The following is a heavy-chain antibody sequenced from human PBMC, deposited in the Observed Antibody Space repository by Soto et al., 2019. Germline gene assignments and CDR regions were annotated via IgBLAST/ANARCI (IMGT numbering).Heavy chain of an antibody. Sequence: ASVKVSCKVSGYTLTELSMHWVRQAPGKGLEWMGGFDPEDGETIYAQKFQGRVTMTEDTSTDTAYMELSSLRSEDTAVYYCAREIGDSSGYYYEYGYWGQGTPVTVSS. CDR2: FDPEDGET. V-gene: IGHV1-24*01. J-gene: IGHJ4*02. CDR3: AREIGDSSGYYYEYGY. CDR1: GYTLTELS. D-gene: IGHD3-22*01.